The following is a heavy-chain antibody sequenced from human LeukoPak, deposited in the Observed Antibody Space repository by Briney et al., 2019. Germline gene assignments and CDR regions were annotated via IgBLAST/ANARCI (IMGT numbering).Heavy chain of an antibody. CDR3: ARDMDSGYDLLVGYYYGTDV. Sequence: ASVKVSCKASGYTFTSYAMNWVRQAPGQGLEWMGWINTNTGNPTYAQGFTGRFVFSLDTSVSTAYLQISSLKAEDTAVYYCARDMDSGYDLLVGYYYGTDVWGQGTTVTVSS. CDR2: INTNTGNP. V-gene: IGHV7-4-1*02. CDR1: GYTFTSYA. D-gene: IGHD5-12*01. J-gene: IGHJ6*02.